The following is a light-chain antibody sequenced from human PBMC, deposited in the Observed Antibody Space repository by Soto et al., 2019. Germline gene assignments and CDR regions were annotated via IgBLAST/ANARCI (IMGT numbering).Light chain of an antibody. CDR2: ANT. CDR3: QSFDSSLTGLI. Sequence: QPVLTQPPSVTGAPGQRVTISCTGNNSNIGAGSGVNWYQQLPDKAPKLLIYANTHRPSGVPDRFSGSTSATSASLAITGLQTQDEADYYCQSFDSSLTGLIFGGGTKLTVL. V-gene: IGLV1-40*01. J-gene: IGLJ2*01. CDR1: NSNIGAGSG.